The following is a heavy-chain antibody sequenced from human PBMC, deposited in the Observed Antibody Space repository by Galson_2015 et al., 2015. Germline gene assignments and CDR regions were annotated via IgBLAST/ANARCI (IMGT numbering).Heavy chain of an antibody. CDR1: GFTFSSYE. J-gene: IGHJ3*02. V-gene: IGHV3-48*03. D-gene: IGHD3-22*01. CDR2: ISTSGSPI. Sequence: SLRLSCAASGFTFSSYEMNWVRQAPGKGLEWLSYISTSGSPIYYADSVKGRFTISRDNAKNSLYLQMNSLRAEDTAVYYCARDTLRDYLDGSGFYRDAFDIWGQGTMVTVSS. CDR3: ARDTLRDYLDGSGFYRDAFDI.